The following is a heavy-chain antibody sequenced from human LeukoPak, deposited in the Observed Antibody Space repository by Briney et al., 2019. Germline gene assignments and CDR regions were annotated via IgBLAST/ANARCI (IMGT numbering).Heavy chain of an antibody. CDR3: TRDPQYSDT. J-gene: IGHJ5*02. Sequence: GGSLRLSCAASGITFSDYYINWIRQAPGRGLEWIAHITGIGTSVYYADSVKGRFTVSRDNAANSVFLQMDSLRVDDSAVYFCTRDPQYSDTLGRGTLVTVSS. D-gene: IGHD4-11*01. CDR2: ITGIGTSV. CDR1: GITFSDYY. V-gene: IGHV3-11*01.